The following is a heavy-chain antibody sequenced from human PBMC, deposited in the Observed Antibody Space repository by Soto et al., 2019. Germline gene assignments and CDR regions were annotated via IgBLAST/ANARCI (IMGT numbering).Heavy chain of an antibody. V-gene: IGHV1-69*13. J-gene: IGHJ4*02. CDR2: IIPIFGTA. Sequence: ASVKVSCKASGGTFSIYAISWVRQAPGQGLEWMGGIIPIFGTANYAQKFQGRVTITADESTSTAYMELSSLRSEDTAVYYCARVASSGPYFDYWGQGTLVTVSS. CDR1: GGTFSIYA. CDR3: ARVASSGPYFDY. D-gene: IGHD3-22*01.